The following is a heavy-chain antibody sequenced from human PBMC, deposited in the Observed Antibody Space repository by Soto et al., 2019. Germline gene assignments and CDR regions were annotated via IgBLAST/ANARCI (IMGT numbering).Heavy chain of an antibody. CDR1: GYTLTELS. J-gene: IGHJ4*02. CDR3: ATDALYFDWLLLLK. V-gene: IGHV1-24*01. D-gene: IGHD3-9*01. CDR2: FDPEDGET. Sequence: ASVKVSCKVSGYTLTELSMHWVRQAPGKGLEWMGGFDPEDGETIYAQKFQGRVTMTEDTSTDTAYMELSSLRSEDTAVYYCATDALYFDWLLLLKWGQGTLVTVSS.